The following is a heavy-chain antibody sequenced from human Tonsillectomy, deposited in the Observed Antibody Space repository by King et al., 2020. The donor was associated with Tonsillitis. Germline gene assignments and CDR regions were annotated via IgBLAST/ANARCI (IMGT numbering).Heavy chain of an antibody. V-gene: IGHV3-30*03. CDR3: ARLMGTSATTGSAMDV. CDR1: GFTLSNHI. Sequence: VQLVESGGGVVQPGESLRLSCAAYGFTLSNHIMYWVRQPPGKGLEWLALLYYDGRIDSYTESVKGRFTISRDTSKNMLHLQMHSLRAEDSAVYYCARLMGTSATTGSAMDVWGQGTTVTVSS. CDR2: LYYDGRID. J-gene: IGHJ6*02. D-gene: IGHD2-8*01.